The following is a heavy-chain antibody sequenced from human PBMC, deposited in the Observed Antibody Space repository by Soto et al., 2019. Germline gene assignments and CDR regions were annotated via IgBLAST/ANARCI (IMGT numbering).Heavy chain of an antibody. D-gene: IGHD3-22*01. CDR2: ISGSGGST. J-gene: IGHJ4*02. CDR1: GFTFSNYA. V-gene: IGHV3-23*01. Sequence: GGSLRLSCGASGFTFSNYAMSWVRQTQGKGLEWVSAISGSGGSTYYADSVKGRFTISRDNSKNTLYLQMNSLRAEDTAVYYCARVLYYYDSSGYYFDYWGQGT. CDR3: ARVLYYYDSSGYYFDY.